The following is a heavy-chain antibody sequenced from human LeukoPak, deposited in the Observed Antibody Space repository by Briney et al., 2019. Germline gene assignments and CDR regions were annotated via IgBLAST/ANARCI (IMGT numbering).Heavy chain of an antibody. D-gene: IGHD5-18*01. V-gene: IGHV4-59*01. CDR2: IYYSGST. J-gene: IGHJ4*02. CDR1: GGSISSYY. Sequence: PSETLSLTCTVSGGSISSYYWSWLRQPPGKGVEWSGYIYYSGSTNYNPSLKSRVTISVDTSKNQFSLKLSSVTAADTAVYYCARVLGMVTSYFDYWGQGTLVTVSS. CDR3: ARVLGMVTSYFDY.